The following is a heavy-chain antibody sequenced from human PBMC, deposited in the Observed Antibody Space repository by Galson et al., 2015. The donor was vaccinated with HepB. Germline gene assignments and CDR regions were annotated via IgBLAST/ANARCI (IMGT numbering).Heavy chain of an antibody. CDR2: IYYDGGNN. CDR3: ATSNPSVAIGED. Sequence: SLRLSCAASGLIFRNYGMHWVRQVPGKGLEWVAIIYYDGGNNYYADSVRGRFTISKDNSKNTLYLQMNSLRPEDTAIYYCATSNPSVAIGEDWGQGTLVTGSS. J-gene: IGHJ4*02. V-gene: IGHV3-33*01. D-gene: IGHD5-12*01. CDR1: GLIFRNYG.